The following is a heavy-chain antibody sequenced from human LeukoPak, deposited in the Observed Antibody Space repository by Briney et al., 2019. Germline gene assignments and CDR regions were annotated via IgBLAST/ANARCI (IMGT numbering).Heavy chain of an antibody. CDR3: VRWSGTYPLYYLDY. D-gene: IGHD1-26*01. CDR2: IRHDGGDK. V-gene: IGHV3-30*02. J-gene: IGHJ4*02. Sequence: GGSLRLSCATSGYTFSSHGLHWVRQAPGKGLECVASIRHDGGDKYYSESVKGRFTISKDNTKNTLFLYMNSLRPEDTAMYYCVRWSGTYPLYYLDYWGQGTLVTVS. CDR1: GYTFSSHG.